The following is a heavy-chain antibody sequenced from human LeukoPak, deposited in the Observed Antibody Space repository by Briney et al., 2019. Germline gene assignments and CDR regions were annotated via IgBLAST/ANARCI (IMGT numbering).Heavy chain of an antibody. V-gene: IGHV3-74*01. CDR1: GFTFSSYW. D-gene: IGHD6-19*01. J-gene: IGHJ4*02. CDR2: INSDGSST. CDR3: AKASSGPSDAFDY. Sequence: PGGSLRLSCAASGFTFSSYWMHWVRQAPGKGLVWVSRINSDGSSTSYADSVKGRFTISRDNAKNSLYLQMNSLRAEDTALYYCAKASSGPSDAFDYWGQGTLVTVSS.